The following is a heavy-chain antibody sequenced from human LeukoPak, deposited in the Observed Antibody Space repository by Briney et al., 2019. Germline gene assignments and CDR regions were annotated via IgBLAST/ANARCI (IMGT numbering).Heavy chain of an antibody. Sequence: ASVKVSCKASGYTFTGYYMHWVRQAPGQGLEWMGRINPNSGGTNYAQKFQGRVTMTRDTSISTVYMELSRLRSDDTAVYYCAQTEGYCSGGSCYARDYWGQGTLVTVSS. CDR1: GYTFTGYY. CDR2: INPNSGGT. D-gene: IGHD2-15*01. V-gene: IGHV1-2*06. J-gene: IGHJ4*02. CDR3: AQTEGYCSGGSCYARDY.